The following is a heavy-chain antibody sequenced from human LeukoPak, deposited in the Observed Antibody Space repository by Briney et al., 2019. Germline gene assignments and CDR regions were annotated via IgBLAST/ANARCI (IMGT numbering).Heavy chain of an antibody. D-gene: IGHD3-10*01. CDR3: ARRRYGSGDIDY. J-gene: IGHJ4*02. CDR1: GVTFSSYE. V-gene: IGHV3-48*03. Sequence: PGGSLRLSCAASGVTFSSYEMNWVRQAPGKGQEWVSYISSSGSTIYYADSVKGRFTISRDNAKNSLYLQMNSLRAEDTAVYYCARRRYGSGDIDYWGQGTLVTVSS. CDR2: ISSSGSTI.